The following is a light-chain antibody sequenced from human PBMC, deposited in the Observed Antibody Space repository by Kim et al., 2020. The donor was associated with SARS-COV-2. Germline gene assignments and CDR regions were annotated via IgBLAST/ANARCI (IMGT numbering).Light chain of an antibody. CDR3: CSYTGGKNYV. CDR1: SSDVGGHNL. V-gene: IGLV2-8*01. J-gene: IGLJ1*01. CDR2: EVS. Sequence: QSALTQPPSASGSPGQSVAISCSGTSSDVGGHNLVSWYQQHPGKAPKLIIYEVSERPSGVPDRFSGSKSGNTAFLIVSGLQAEDEADYYCCSYTGGKNYVFGTGTKVTV.